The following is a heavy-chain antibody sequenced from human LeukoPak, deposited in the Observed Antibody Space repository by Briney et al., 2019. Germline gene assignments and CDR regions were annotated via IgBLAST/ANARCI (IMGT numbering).Heavy chain of an antibody. Sequence: PSETLSLTCAVYGRSFSGYYWSWIRQPPGKGLEWIGEINHSGSNNYNPSLKSRVTISVDTSKNQFSLKLSSVTAADTAVYYCARSNWNYPFDYWGQGTLVTVSS. V-gene: IGHV4-34*01. CDR3: ARSNWNYPFDY. CDR1: GRSFSGYY. CDR2: INHSGSN. D-gene: IGHD1-7*01. J-gene: IGHJ4*02.